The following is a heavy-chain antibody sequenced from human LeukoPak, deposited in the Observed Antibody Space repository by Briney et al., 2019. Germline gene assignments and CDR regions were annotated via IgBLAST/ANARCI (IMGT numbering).Heavy chain of an antibody. Sequence: ASVKVSCKASGYTFTGYYMHWVRQAPGQGLEWMGWINPNSGGTNYAQKFQGRVTMTRDTSISTAYMELSRLRSDDTAVYYCARKYYYDSSGYPYWGRGTLVTVSS. CDR1: GYTFTGYY. CDR3: ARKYYYDSSGYPY. J-gene: IGHJ4*02. CDR2: INPNSGGT. D-gene: IGHD3-22*01. V-gene: IGHV1-2*02.